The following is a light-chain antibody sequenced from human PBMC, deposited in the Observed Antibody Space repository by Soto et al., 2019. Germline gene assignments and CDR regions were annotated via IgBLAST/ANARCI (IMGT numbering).Light chain of an antibody. J-gene: IGKJ5*01. Sequence: IVMTQSPATLSVSPGERATLSCRASQSISSQLAWYQQKPGQAPRLLIFGASTRATGITARFSGSGSGTEFTLTISRLQSEDFAVYCCQQYIKWPPITFGQGTRLEIK. CDR2: GAS. V-gene: IGKV3-15*01. CDR1: QSISSQ. CDR3: QQYIKWPPIT.